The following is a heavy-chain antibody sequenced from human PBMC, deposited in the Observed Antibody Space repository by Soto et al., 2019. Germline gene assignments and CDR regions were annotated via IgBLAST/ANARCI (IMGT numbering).Heavy chain of an antibody. Sequence: QVQLVQSGAEVKKPGSSVKVSCKASGGTFSSYTISWVRQAPGQGLEWMGRIIPILGIANYAQKFQGRVTITXXKXTXXAYMELSSLRYEDTAVYYCARDGGWKTHSYYGMDVWGQGTTVTVSS. J-gene: IGHJ6*02. CDR2: IIPILGIA. CDR1: GGTFSSYT. V-gene: IGHV1-69*08. D-gene: IGHD1-1*01. CDR3: ARDGGWKTHSYYGMDV.